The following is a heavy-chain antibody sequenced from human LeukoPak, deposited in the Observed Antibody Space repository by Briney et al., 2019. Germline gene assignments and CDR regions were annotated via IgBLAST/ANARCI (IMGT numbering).Heavy chain of an antibody. J-gene: IGHJ6*02. D-gene: IGHD1-1*01. CDR3: ATYINWVAGDV. CDR1: GFTFSSYS. V-gene: IGHV3-7*01. CDR2: INHEGGGI. Sequence: GGSLRLSCAASGFTFSSYSMNWVRQVPGQGLEWVAHINHEGGGIQYVDSVKGRFTISRDNAKGSVYLQMNSLRAEDTAIYHCATYINWVAGDVWGQGTTVIVSS.